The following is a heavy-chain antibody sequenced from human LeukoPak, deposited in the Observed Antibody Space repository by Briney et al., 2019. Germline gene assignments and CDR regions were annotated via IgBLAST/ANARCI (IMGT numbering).Heavy chain of an antibody. CDR3: AKASRSSGSSRPFDY. CDR2: TSGSGGNT. J-gene: IGHJ4*02. CDR1: GFTFSSYA. D-gene: IGHD1-26*01. Sequence: GGSLRLSCAASGFTFSSYAISWIRQAPGKGLEWVSATSGSGGNTYYADSVKGRFTISRDNSKNTLYLLMNSLRAEDTAVYYCAKASRSSGSSRPFDYWGQGTLVTVSS. V-gene: IGHV3-23*01.